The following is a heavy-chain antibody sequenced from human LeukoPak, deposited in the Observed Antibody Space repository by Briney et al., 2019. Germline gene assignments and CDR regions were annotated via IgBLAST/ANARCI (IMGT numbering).Heavy chain of an antibody. V-gene: IGHV4-59*01. CDR3: ARGSGGYDDFDY. CDR2: IYYSGST. D-gene: IGHD5-12*01. J-gene: IGHJ4*02. CDR1: GGSISSYY. Sequence: SETLSLTCTVSGGSISSYYWGWIRQPPGKGLEWIGYIYYSGSTNYNPSLKSRVTISVDTSKNQFSLKLSSVTAADTAVYYCARGSGGYDDFDYWGQGTLVTVSS.